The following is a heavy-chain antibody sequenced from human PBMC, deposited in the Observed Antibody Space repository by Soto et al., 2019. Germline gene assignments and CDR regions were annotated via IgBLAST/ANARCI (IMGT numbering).Heavy chain of an antibody. J-gene: IGHJ5*02. CDR1: GGTFSSYS. CDR3: ARGGAVVVPGAVDRHYWFDP. D-gene: IGHD2-2*01. V-gene: IGHV1-69*02. Sequence: QVQLVQSGAEVKKPGSSVKVSCEASGGTFSSYSFSWVRQAPGQGLEWMGRVIPILGMANYAQKFQGRVTSTADKSTSTVYMELSSLRSEDTAVYYCARGGAVVVPGAVDRHYWFDPWGQGTLVTVSS. CDR2: VIPILGMA.